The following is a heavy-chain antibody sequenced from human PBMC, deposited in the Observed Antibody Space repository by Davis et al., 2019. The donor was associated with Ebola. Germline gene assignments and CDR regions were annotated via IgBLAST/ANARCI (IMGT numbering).Heavy chain of an antibody. Sequence: SETLSLTCTVSGGSISSYYWSWIRQPPGKGLEWIGYIYYSGSTNYNPSLKSRVTISVDTSKNQFSLKLSSVTAADTAVYYCAREGSGYYYFDYWGQGTLVTVSS. V-gene: IGHV4-59*12. J-gene: IGHJ4*02. CDR2: IYYSGST. D-gene: IGHD3-22*01. CDR3: AREGSGYYYFDY. CDR1: GGSISSYY.